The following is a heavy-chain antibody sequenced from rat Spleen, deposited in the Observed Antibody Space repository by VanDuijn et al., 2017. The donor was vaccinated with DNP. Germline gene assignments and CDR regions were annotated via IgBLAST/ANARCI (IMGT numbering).Heavy chain of an antibody. CDR1: GFTFSDYY. D-gene: IGHD1-4*01. CDR2: VSYEGSIT. Sequence: EVQLVESGGGLVQPGRSLKLSCAASGFTFSDYYMAWVRQAPKKGLEWVASVSYEGSITYYGDSVRGRFTISRDNAKSSLYLQMDSLRSEDTATYYCASRPPPTRGPFDYWGQGVTVTVSS. CDR3: ASRPPPTRGPFDY. J-gene: IGHJ2*01. V-gene: IGHV5-22*01.